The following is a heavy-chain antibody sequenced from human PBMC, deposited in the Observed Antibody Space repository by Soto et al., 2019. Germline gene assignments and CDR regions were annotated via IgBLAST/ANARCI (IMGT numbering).Heavy chain of an antibody. V-gene: IGHV3-15*01. D-gene: IGHD6-19*01. CDR2: IKSKTDGGTT. CDR3: THLAVAGLVSAFDI. J-gene: IGHJ3*02. Sequence: ESGGGLVKPGGSLRLSCAASGFTFSNAWMSWVRQAPGKGLEWVGRIKSKTDGGTTDYAAPVKGRFTISRDDSKNTLYLQMNSLKTEDTAVYYCTHLAVAGLVSAFDIWGQGTMATVSS. CDR1: GFTFSNAW.